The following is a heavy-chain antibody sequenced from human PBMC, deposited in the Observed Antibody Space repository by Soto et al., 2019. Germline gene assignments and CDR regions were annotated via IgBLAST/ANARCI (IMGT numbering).Heavy chain of an antibody. CDR1: GYSFTSYW. J-gene: IGHJ6*02. Sequence: GESLKISCKGSGYSFTSYWISWVRQMPGKGLEWMGRIDPSDSYTNYSPSFQGHVTISADKSISTAYLQWSSLKASDTAMYYCAREYSSSSGFYYYGMDVWGQGTKVTVSS. CDR3: AREYSSSSGFYYYGMDV. CDR2: IDPSDSYT. D-gene: IGHD6-6*01. V-gene: IGHV5-10-1*01.